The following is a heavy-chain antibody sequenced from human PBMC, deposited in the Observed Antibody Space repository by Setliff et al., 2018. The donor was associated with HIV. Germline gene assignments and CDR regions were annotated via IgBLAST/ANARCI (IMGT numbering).Heavy chain of an antibody. J-gene: IGHJ6*03. CDR3: EKDHGPPDSNFWIDPLYMDV. V-gene: IGHV1-2*02. CDR1: GYTFTGHY. CDR2: INPNNGAS. D-gene: IGHD3-3*01. Sequence: ASVKVSCKASGYTFTGHYMHWVRQAPGQGLEWMGWINPNNGASNYAQRFQGRVTMTRDTSISTAYMELSRLRSDDTAVYYCEKDHGPPDSNFWIDPLYMDVWGKGTTVTVSS.